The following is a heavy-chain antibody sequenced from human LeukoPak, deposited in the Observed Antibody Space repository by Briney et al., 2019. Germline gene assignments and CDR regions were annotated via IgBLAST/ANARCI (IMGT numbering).Heavy chain of an antibody. J-gene: IGHJ4*02. V-gene: IGHV3-66*02. Sequence: GGSLRLSCAVSGFTVSTNYMSWVRQAPGKGLEWVSILYSTGTTYYADSVKGRFTISRDNSKNTLYLQMNSLRAEDTAVYYCARRGACSSTSCLFFDYWGQGTLVTVSS. CDR1: GFTVSTNY. CDR3: ARRGACSSTSCLFFDY. CDR2: LYSTGTT. D-gene: IGHD2-2*01.